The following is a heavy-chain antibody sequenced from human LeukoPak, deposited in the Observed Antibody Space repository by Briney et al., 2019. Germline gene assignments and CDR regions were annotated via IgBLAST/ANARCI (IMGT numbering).Heavy chain of an antibody. CDR3: ARPRYSGSYRPFDY. CDR2: IKQDGSEK. J-gene: IGHJ4*02. D-gene: IGHD1-26*01. V-gene: IGHV3-7*01. Sequence: TGGSLRLSCAASGFTFSSYWMSWVRQAPGKGLEWVANIKQDGSEKYYVDSVKGRFTISRDNAKNSLYLQMNSLRAEDTAVYYCARPRYSGSYRPFDYWGQGTLVTVSS. CDR1: GFTFSSYW.